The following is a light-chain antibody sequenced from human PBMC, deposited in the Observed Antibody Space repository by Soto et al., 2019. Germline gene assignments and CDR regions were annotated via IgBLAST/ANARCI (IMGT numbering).Light chain of an antibody. CDR3: QQYDDWLRLT. J-gene: IGKJ4*01. V-gene: IGKV3D-15*01. Sequence: EILMTQSPATLSVSPGERATLSCRASQSVNIYLAWYQQKPGQAPRLLIFGASYRATGIPARFSGSGSGTEFNLTISSLQSEDFAVYFCQQYDDWLRLTFGGGTKVDIK. CDR2: GAS. CDR1: QSVNIY.